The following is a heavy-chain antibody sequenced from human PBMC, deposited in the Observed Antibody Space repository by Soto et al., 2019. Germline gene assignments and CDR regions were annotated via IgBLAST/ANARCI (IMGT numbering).Heavy chain of an antibody. CDR3: ASRVVVPAAATYYYYGMDV. D-gene: IGHD2-2*01. Sequence: EVQLLESGGGLVQPGGSLRLSCAASGFTFSSYAMSWVRQAPGKGLEWVSAISGSGGSTYYADSVKGRFTISRDNSKNTLYLQMNSLRAEDTAVYYCASRVVVPAAATYYYYGMDVWGQGTTVTVSS. J-gene: IGHJ6*02. CDR1: GFTFSSYA. CDR2: ISGSGGST. V-gene: IGHV3-23*01.